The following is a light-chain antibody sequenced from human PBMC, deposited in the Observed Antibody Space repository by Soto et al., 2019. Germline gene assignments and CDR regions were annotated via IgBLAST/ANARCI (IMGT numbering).Light chain of an antibody. V-gene: IGKV3-20*01. Sequence: EIGLTQSPGTLSLSPGERATLSCRASQSVSSSYLAWYQQKPGQAPRLLIYGASSRATGIPDRFSGSGSGTDFTLTISRLEPEDFAVYYFQRYGSSRYTFGQGTKLPIK. J-gene: IGKJ2*01. CDR1: QSVSSSY. CDR3: QRYGSSRYT. CDR2: GAS.